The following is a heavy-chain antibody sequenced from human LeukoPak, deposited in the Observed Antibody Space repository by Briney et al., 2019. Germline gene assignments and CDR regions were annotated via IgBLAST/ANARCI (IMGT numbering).Heavy chain of an antibody. CDR1: GGSINSYY. D-gene: IGHD3-22*01. J-gene: IGHJ4*02. V-gene: IGHV4-4*07. CDR2: VYSSGSA. CDR3: ARHGGPYDSSGYLYYLDY. Sequence: SETLSLTCTVSGGSINSYYWSWIRQPAGKELEWIGRVYSSGSANYNPSLESRVTMSVDTSKNQFSLNLNSVTDADTAVYYCARHGGPYDSSGYLYYLDYWGQGTLVTVSS.